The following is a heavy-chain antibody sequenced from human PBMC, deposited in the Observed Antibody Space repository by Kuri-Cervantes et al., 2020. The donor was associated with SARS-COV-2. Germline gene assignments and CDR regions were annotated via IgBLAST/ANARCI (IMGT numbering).Heavy chain of an antibody. J-gene: IGHJ4*02. CDR1: GGSFSGYY. CDR3: ARLPAGLRLGERYFDY. D-gene: IGHD3-16*01. CDR2: INHSGST. Sequence: TLSLTCAVYGGSFSGYYWSWIRQPPGKGLEWIGEINHSGSTNYNPSLKSRVTISVDTSKNQFSLNLNSLTAADTAVYYCARLPAGLRLGERYFDYWGQGTLVTVSS. V-gene: IGHV4-34*01.